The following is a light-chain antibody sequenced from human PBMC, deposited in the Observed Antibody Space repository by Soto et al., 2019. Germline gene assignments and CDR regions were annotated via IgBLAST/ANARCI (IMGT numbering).Light chain of an antibody. J-gene: IGKJ5*01. V-gene: IGKV3-11*01. CDR3: QQRSNWPPIT. Sequence: EIVLTQSPGTLSLSPGERATLSCRAIQSVSNNYLAWYQQKPGQAPRLLIYGASNRAAGIPARFSGSGFGTDFTLTISSLEPEDAAVYYCQQRSNWPPITFGQGTRLEIK. CDR1: QSVSNNY. CDR2: GAS.